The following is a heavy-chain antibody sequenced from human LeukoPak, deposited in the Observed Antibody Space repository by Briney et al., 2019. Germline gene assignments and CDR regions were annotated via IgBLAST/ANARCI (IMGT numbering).Heavy chain of an antibody. D-gene: IGHD6-13*01. J-gene: IGHJ5*02. CDR1: GSTFSSYAM. Sequence: GSLRLSCAASGSTFSSYAMSWVRQTPGKGLEWIGEIYHSGSTNYDSSLKSRVTILIDQSKNQFSLKMISLTAADTAVYYCARKGSSTWYTYWFDPWGQGTLVTVSS. V-gene: IGHV4-4*02. CDR2: IYHSGST. CDR3: ARKGSSTWYTYWFDP.